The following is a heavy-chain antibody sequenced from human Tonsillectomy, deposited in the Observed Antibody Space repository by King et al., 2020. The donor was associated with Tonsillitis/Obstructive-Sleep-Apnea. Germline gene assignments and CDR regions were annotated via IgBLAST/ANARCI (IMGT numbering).Heavy chain of an antibody. Sequence: VPLQESGPGLVKPSETLSLTCSVSGGSVSSGSYYWTWIRQPPGKGLEWIGYIYYSGSTNYNPSLKSRVTISVDTSKNQFSLKLSSVTAADTAVYYCARDVGAVAGTIDYWGQGTLVTVSS. CDR2: IYYSGST. CDR3: ARDVGAVAGTIDY. CDR1: GGSVSSGSYY. V-gene: IGHV4-61*01. J-gene: IGHJ4*02. D-gene: IGHD6-19*01.